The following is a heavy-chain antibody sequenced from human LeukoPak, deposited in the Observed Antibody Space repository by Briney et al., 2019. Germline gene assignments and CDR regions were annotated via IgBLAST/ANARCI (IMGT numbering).Heavy chain of an antibody. CDR1: GGSISSSSYY. CDR3: ASLPPRWSGAFDI. Sequence: SETLSLTCTVSGGSISSSSYYWGWIRQPPGKGLEWIGSIYYSGSTYYNPSLKSRVTMSVDTSKNQFSLKLSSVTAADTAVYYCASLPPRWSGAFDIWGQGTMVTVSS. D-gene: IGHD3-3*01. CDR2: IYYSGST. V-gene: IGHV4-39*07. J-gene: IGHJ3*02.